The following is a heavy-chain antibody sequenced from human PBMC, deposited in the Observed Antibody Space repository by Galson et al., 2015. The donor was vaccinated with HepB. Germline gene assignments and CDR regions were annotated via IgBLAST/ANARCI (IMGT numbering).Heavy chain of an antibody. V-gene: IGHV3-9*01. CDR2: ISWNSGSI. CDR1: GFTFDDYA. J-gene: IGHJ3*02. D-gene: IGHD2-8*01. CDR3: AKDCTNGVWVAFDI. Sequence: SLRLSCAASGFTFDDYAMHWVRQAPGKGLEWVSGISWNSGSIGYADSVKGRFTISRDNAKNSLYLQMNSLRAEDTALYYCAKDCTNGVWVAFDIWGQGTMVTVSS.